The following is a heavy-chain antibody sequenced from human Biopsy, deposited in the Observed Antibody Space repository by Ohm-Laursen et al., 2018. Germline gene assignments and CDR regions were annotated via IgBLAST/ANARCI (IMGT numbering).Heavy chain of an antibody. CDR1: GFTFESYA. D-gene: IGHD6-19*01. V-gene: IGHV3-9*01. CDR2: ISWNSGSV. J-gene: IGHJ4*02. CDR3: AKASGYSSGWPIDY. Sequence: SLRLSCTAAGFTFESYAMNWVRQAPGKGLEWVSGISWNSGSVVYADSVKGRFTISRDNAKNSLYLQMHSLRAEDTAFYYCAKASGYSSGWPIDYWGQGTLVTVSS.